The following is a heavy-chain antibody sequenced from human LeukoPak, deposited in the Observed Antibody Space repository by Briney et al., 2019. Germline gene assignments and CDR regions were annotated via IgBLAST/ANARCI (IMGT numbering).Heavy chain of an antibody. D-gene: IGHD1-26*01. V-gene: IGHV4-34*01. CDR2: IHHSGST. J-gene: IGHJ3*02. Sequence: SETLSLTCAVYGGSFNGYYWSWIRQPPGKGLECIGEIHHSGSTNYNPSLKSRVTLSVDTSKNQFSLKLSSVTAADTAVYYCAGDPTSSWETAFDIWGQGTMVTVSS. CDR3: AGDPTSSWETAFDI. CDR1: GGSFNGYY.